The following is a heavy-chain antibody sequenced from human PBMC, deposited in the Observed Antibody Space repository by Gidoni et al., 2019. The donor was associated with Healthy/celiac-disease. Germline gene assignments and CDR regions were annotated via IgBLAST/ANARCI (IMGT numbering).Heavy chain of an antibody. Sequence: QVQLVESGGGVVQPGRSLRLACAAAGFTFSSYGMHWVRQAPGKGLEWVAVIWYDGSNKYYADSVKGRFTISRDNSKNTLYLQMNSLRAEDTAVYYCARDRSRHDSSGYLLYWGQGTLVTVSS. D-gene: IGHD3-22*01. CDR1: GFTFSSYG. J-gene: IGHJ4*02. CDR3: ARDRSRHDSSGYLLY. V-gene: IGHV3-33*01. CDR2: IWYDGSNK.